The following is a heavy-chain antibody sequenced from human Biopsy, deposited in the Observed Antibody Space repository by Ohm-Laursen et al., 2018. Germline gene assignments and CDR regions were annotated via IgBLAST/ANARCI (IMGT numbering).Heavy chain of an antibody. D-gene: IGHD6-19*01. CDR2: ISPKSGDT. CDR3: ALQSVAQMKNFDY. Sequence: AASVKVSCKASGYTFAGYYLHWVRQAPGQGLEWMGWISPKSGDTNYAHKFQGNITMTRDTSMSTAYMEMSRLRCDDTAVYYCALQSVAQMKNFDYWGQGTLVTVSS. CDR1: GYTFAGYY. V-gene: IGHV1-2*02. J-gene: IGHJ4*02.